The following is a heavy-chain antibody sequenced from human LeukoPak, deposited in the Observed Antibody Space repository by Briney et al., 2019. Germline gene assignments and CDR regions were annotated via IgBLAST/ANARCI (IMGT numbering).Heavy chain of an antibody. V-gene: IGHV4-39*01. CDR2: INYSGTT. Sequence: SETLSLTCTVSGGAIISDNFYWGWVRQPPGKGLEWVGSINYSGTTYYNPSLRSRLSISVDTSRTQFFLRLNSVTAANTAVYYCGRLFDSWGQGILVTVSS. CDR1: GGAIISDNFY. J-gene: IGHJ4*02. CDR3: GRLFDS.